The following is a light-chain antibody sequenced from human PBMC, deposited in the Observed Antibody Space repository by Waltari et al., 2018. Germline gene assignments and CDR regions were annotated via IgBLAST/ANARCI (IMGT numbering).Light chain of an antibody. CDR2: YDS. J-gene: IGLJ2*01. CDR1: NIGSKS. Sequence: SYVVTQSPSVSVAPGGTARITCGGDNIGSKSGPWYQQRPGQAPVLVISYDSDRPSGIPERFSGSNSGNTATLTISWVEAEDEADYCCLVWHSTIDHQGVFGGGTKLTVL. CDR3: LVWHSTIDHQGV. V-gene: IGLV3-21*04.